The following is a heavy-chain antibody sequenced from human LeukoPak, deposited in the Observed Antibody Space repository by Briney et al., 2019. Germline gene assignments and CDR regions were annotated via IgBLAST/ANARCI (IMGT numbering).Heavy chain of an antibody. CDR1: GCTISSYY. J-gene: IGHJ3*02. D-gene: IGHD3-10*01. CDR2: IYYSGST. V-gene: IGHV4-59*12. CDR3: ARGVYYGSGRGI. Sequence: SETLTLTCTVSGCTISSYYWSWIRQPPGKGLEWIGYIYYSGSTNYNASFKSRVTISVDTSKNQFSLKLSSVTAADTAVYYCARGVYYGSGRGIWGQGTMVTVSS.